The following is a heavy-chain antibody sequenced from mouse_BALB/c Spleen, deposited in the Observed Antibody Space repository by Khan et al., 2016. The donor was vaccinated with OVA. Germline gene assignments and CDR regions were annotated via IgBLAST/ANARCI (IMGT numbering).Heavy chain of an antibody. J-gene: IGHJ3*01. CDR1: GYTFTSYT. CDR2: INPSNGYT. V-gene: IGHV1-4*01. CDR3: VRDWADYRNDGWFAY. Sequence: QVQLQQSGAELARPGTSMKMSCKASGYTFTSYTIHWIKQRPGQGLEWIGYINPSNGYTNYNQKFKDKATLTAAKSSTPAYMQLISLTSEVSAFDNWVRDWADYRNDGWFAYWGRGSLVSVSA. D-gene: IGHD2-14*01.